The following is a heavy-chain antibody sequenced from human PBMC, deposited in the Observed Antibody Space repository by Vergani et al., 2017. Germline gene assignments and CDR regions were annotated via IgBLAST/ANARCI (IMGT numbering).Heavy chain of an antibody. V-gene: IGHV3-21*01. CDR1: GFTFSSYS. Sequence: EVQLVESGGGLVKPGGSLRLSCAASGFTFSSYSMNWVRQAPGKGLEWVSSISSSSSYIYYADSVKGRFTISRDNAKNSLYLQMNSLRAEDTAVYYCARDGAGTIDFDYWGPGILVTVSS. J-gene: IGHJ4*02. CDR3: ARDGAGTIDFDY. D-gene: IGHD1-26*01. CDR2: ISSSSSYI.